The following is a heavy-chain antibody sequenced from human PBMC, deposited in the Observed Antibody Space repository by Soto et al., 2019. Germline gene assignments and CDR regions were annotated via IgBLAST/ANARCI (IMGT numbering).Heavy chain of an antibody. CDR3: ARRAETNGWNGFGADKYYFEC. Sequence: ASVKVSCKAFGYTFTSYDIYWVRQATGQGLEGMGWMNTNTGNSAYAQKFQGRVTVTSDTSINTVHMELSSLRSEDTAVYYCARRAETNGWNGFGADKYYFECWGQGPLVAV. CDR2: MNTNTGNS. V-gene: IGHV1-8*01. J-gene: IGHJ4*02. CDR1: GYTFTSYD. D-gene: IGHD1-1*01.